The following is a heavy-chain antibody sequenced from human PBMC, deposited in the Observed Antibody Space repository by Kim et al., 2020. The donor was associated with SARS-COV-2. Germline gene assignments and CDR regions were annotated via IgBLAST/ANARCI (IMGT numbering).Heavy chain of an antibody. CDR3: ARDRRIPYSGYANYYYYGMDV. Sequence: GGSLRLSCAASGFTFSSYDMHWVRQATGKGLEWVSAIGTAGDTYYPGSVKGRFTISRENAKNSLYLQMNSLRAGDTAVYYCARDRRIPYSGYANYYYYGMDVWGQGTTVTVSS. D-gene: IGHD5-12*01. J-gene: IGHJ6*02. CDR2: IGTAGDT. V-gene: IGHV3-13*04. CDR1: GFTFSSYD.